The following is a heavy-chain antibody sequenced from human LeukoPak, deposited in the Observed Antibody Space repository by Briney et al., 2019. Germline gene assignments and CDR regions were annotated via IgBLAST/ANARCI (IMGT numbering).Heavy chain of an antibody. Sequence: GASVKVSCKASGYTFTSYGISWVRQAPGQGLEWMGWISAYNGNTNYAQKLQGRITMTTDTSTSTAYMGLRSLRSDDTAVYYCARSPRSVVVVAATPYDYWGQGTLVTVSS. V-gene: IGHV1-18*04. D-gene: IGHD2-15*01. CDR1: GYTFTSYG. CDR2: ISAYNGNT. J-gene: IGHJ4*02. CDR3: ARSPRSVVVVAATPYDY.